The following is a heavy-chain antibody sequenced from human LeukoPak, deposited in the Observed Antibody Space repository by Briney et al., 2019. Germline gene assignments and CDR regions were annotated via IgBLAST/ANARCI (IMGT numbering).Heavy chain of an antibody. CDR1: GFTFSSYA. V-gene: IGHV3-23*01. CDR3: AKALPGYSSSWYGEY. CDR2: ISGSGGST. J-gene: IGHJ4*02. Sequence: GGSLRLSCAASGFTFSSYAMSWVRQAPGKGLEWVSAISGSGGSTYYADSVKGRFTISRDNSKNTLYLQMNSPRAEDTAVYYCAKALPGYSSSWYGEYWGQGTLVTVSS. D-gene: IGHD6-13*01.